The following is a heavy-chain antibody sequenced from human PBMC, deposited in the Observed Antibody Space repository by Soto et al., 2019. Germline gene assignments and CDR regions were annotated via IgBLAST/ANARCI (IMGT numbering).Heavy chain of an antibody. J-gene: IGHJ6*01. CDR2: ISSSSFSI. CDR1: GFTFSSYS. V-gene: IGHV3-21*02. D-gene: IGHD6-6*01. CDR3: ARKESSNIYGMDV. Sequence: EVQLVESGGGLVKPGGSLRLSCAASGFTFSSYSMNWVRQAPGKGLEWVSSISSSSFSINYADSVKGRFSISRDNAQNSLHLQMNNLRAEDTAVYYCARKESSNIYGMDVWVQGTTVTVSA.